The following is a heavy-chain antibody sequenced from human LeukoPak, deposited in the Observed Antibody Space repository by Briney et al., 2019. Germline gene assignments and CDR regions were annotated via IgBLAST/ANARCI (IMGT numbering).Heavy chain of an antibody. CDR2: ISYSGTT. D-gene: IGHD1-26*01. J-gene: IGHJ6*03. V-gene: IGHV4-39*07. CDR1: SASITSSPYF. Sequence: SETLSLTCTVSSASITSSPYFWGWIRQSPGKGLEWIGSISYSGTTYYNPSLKSRVTISVDTSKNQFSLKLSSVTAADTAVYYCARDLAGATGYYYYYMDVWGKGTTVTISS. CDR3: ARDLAGATGYYYYYMDV.